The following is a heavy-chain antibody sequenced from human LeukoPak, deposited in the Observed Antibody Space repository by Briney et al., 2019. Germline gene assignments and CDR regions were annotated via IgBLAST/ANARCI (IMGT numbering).Heavy chain of an antibody. J-gene: IGHJ4*02. CDR3: ARDGLDYYDSSGFYFDY. D-gene: IGHD3-22*01. CDR1: GFTFSSYS. V-gene: IGHV3-21*01. CDR2: ISSSSSYI. Sequence: GGSLRLSCAASGFTFSSYSMNCVRQAPGKGLEGVSSISSSSSYIYYADSVKGRFTISRDNAKKSLYLQMNSLRAEDTAVSYCARDGLDYYDSSGFYFDYWGQGTLVTVSS.